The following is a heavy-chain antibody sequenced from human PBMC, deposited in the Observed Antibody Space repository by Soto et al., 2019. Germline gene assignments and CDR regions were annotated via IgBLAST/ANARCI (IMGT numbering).Heavy chain of an antibody. CDR1: GFTFSSYS. CDR3: ARVGVDSSCYYLDY. D-gene: IGHD3-22*01. CDR2: ISSRSSYI. V-gene: IGHV3-21*01. Sequence: EVQRVESGGGLVKPGGSLRLSCAASGFTFSSYSMNWVRQAPGKGLEWVSSISSRSSYIYYADSVKGRFTISRDTAKNSLYLQMNSLRAEDTAVYDCARVGVDSSCYYLDYWGQGTLVTVSS. J-gene: IGHJ4*02.